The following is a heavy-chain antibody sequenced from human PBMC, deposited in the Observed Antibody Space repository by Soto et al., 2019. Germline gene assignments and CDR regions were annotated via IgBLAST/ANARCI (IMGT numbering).Heavy chain of an antibody. Sequence: GGSLRLSCAASGFTFDDYAMHWVRQAPGKGLEWVSGISWNSGSIGYADSVKGRFTISRDNAKNSLYLQMNSLRAEDTALYYCAKDMALRMVYTFYYFDYWGQGTLVTVSS. J-gene: IGHJ4*02. CDR2: ISWNSGSI. CDR3: AKDMALRMVYTFYYFDY. V-gene: IGHV3-9*01. CDR1: GFTFDDYA. D-gene: IGHD2-8*01.